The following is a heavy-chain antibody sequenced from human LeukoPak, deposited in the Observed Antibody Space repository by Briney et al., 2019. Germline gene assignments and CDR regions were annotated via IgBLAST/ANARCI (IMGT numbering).Heavy chain of an antibody. V-gene: IGHV3-23*01. Sequence: GGSLRLSCAASGFTLSSYAMSWVRQAPGKGLEWVSAISGSGGSTYYADSVKGRFTISRDNSKNTLYLQMNSLRAEDTAVYYCAKDLSSSWQATFDPWGQGTLVTVSS. J-gene: IGHJ5*02. D-gene: IGHD6-13*01. CDR3: AKDLSSSWQATFDP. CDR2: ISGSGGST. CDR1: GFTLSSYA.